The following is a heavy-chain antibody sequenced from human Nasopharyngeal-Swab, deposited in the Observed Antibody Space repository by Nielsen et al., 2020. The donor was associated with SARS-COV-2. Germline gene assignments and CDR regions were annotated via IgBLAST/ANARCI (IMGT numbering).Heavy chain of an antibody. CDR1: GGTFSSYA. Sequence: SVKVSCKASGGTFSSYAISWVRQAPGQGLEWMGGIIPIFGTANYAQKLQGRVTITADKSTSTAYMELSSLRSEDTAVYYCARNPVDYDYVWGSYRYRTFDYWGQGTLVTVSS. CDR2: IIPIFGTA. CDR3: ARNPVDYDYVWGSYRYRTFDY. D-gene: IGHD3-16*02. V-gene: IGHV1-69*06. J-gene: IGHJ4*02.